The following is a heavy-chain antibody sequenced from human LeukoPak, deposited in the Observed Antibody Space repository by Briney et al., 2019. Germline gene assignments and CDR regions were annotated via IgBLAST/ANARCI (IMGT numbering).Heavy chain of an antibody. V-gene: IGHV3-30*04. CDR2: ISYDGSNK. CDR3: ARDHKVYSSGWGFDY. Sequence: PGGSLRLSCAASGFTFSSYAMHWVRQAPGKGLEWVAVISYDGSNKYYADSVKGRFTISRDNSKNTLCLQMNSLRAEDTAVYYCARDHKVYSSGWGFDYWGQGTLVTVSS. CDR1: GFTFSSYA. D-gene: IGHD6-19*01. J-gene: IGHJ4*02.